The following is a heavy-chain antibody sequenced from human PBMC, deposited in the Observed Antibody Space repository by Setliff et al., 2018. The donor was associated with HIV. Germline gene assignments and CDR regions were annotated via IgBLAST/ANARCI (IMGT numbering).Heavy chain of an antibody. J-gene: IGHJ4*02. CDR3: ARVLPYNSALDN. D-gene: IGHD6-25*01. CDR1: GFTLSNTY. V-gene: IGHV3-66*02. Sequence: ESLKISCAASGFTLSNTYMAWVRQAPGKRPEWVSTLYGSGDSYHADSVKGRFTLSRDTSKNTMYLQMYSLRREDTAVYYCARVLPYNSALDNWGQGTLVTVSS. CDR2: LYGSGDS.